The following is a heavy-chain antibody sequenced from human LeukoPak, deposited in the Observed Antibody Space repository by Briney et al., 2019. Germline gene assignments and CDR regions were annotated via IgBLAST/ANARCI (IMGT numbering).Heavy chain of an antibody. CDR2: VKNRGDGMAT. V-gene: IGHV3-15*07. CDR3: TTEYSGGFEY. D-gene: IGHD2-21*01. J-gene: IGHJ4*02. Sequence: GGSLRLSCVLSTFTKAWMNWVRQAPGKGLEWVGRVKNRGDGMATDYAAPVKGRFIISRDDSKKTVYLQMDSPKTEDTAVYFCTTEYSGGFEYWGQGTLVTVSS. CDR1: TFTKAW.